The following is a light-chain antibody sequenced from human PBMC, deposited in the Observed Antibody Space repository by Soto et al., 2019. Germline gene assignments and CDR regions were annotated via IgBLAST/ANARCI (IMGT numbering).Light chain of an antibody. V-gene: IGLV2-11*01. CDR2: DVS. J-gene: IGLJ2*01. Sequence: QSALTQPRSVSGSPGQSVTISCTGTSSDVGAYNYVSWYQQHPGKAPKVMIYDVSKRPSGVPDRFSGSKSDNTAALTISGLQAEDEADYYCCSFAGSDTLIFGGGTKLT. CDR3: CSFAGSDTLI. CDR1: SSDVGAYNY.